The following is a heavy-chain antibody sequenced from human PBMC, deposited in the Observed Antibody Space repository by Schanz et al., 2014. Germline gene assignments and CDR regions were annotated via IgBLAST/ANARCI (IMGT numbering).Heavy chain of an antibody. D-gene: IGHD3-16*02. V-gene: IGHV1-18*01. CDR1: GYIFGSHG. J-gene: IGHJ3*02. CDR3: ARVHIATYRYNSPGAFDI. Sequence: QLMQSGSEVRKPGASVKVSCKASGYIFGSHGMTWVRQAPGQGPELMGWINAHTGNTQYAQKFQGRVNMTRDTVTTTVHLELTRLRTDDTAIYCCARVHIATYRYNSPGAFDIWGQGTRVTVSS. CDR2: INAHTGNT.